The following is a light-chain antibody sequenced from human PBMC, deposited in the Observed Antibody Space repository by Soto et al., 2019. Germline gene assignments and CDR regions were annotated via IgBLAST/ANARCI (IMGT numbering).Light chain of an antibody. J-gene: IGLJ3*02. Sequence: QSALTQPRSVSGSPGQSVTISCTVASGDVGGYNFVSWYQQHPGKAPTLMIFDVSQRPSGVPDRFSGSKSGNTASLTISGLQAADEADYYCCSSGGSYTWVFGGGTKLTVL. CDR1: SGDVGGYNF. V-gene: IGLV2-11*01. CDR2: DVS. CDR3: CSSGGSYTWV.